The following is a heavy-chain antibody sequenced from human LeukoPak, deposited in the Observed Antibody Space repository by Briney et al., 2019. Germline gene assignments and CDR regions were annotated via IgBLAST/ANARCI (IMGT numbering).Heavy chain of an antibody. J-gene: IGHJ4*02. Sequence: GGSLRLSCAASGFTFSSYAMSWVRQAPGKGLEWVSAISGSGGSTYYADSVKGRFTISRDNSKNTLYLQMNSLEAEDTAIYYCTKRLWGVGDGAAPDPIDYWGQGTLVTVSS. CDR2: ISGSGGST. V-gene: IGHV3-23*01. CDR3: TKRLWGVGDGAAPDPIDY. D-gene: IGHD2-21*01. CDR1: GFTFSSYA.